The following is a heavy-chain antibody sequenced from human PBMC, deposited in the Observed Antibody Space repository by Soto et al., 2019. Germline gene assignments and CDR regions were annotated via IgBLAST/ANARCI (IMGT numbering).Heavy chain of an antibody. CDR3: ARFAPFCSLNWFDP. V-gene: IGHV1-8*01. J-gene: IGHJ5*02. CDR2: MNPGSGDT. CDR1: GYSFTNND. Sequence: QVQLVQSGAEVREPGASVKVSCQASGYSFTNNDVSWVRQANGQGLEWMGWMNPGSGDTGYAQKFQGRVTMTRDSSKATAYMELSSLRSDDSAIYYCARFAPFCSLNWFDPWGHGTRVTVAS. D-gene: IGHD3-10*02.